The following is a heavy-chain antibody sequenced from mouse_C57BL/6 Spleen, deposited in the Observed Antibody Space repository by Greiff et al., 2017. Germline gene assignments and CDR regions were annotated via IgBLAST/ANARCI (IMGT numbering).Heavy chain of an antibody. CDR2: IDPEDGET. Sequence: EVKLVESGAELVKPGASVKLSCTASGFNIKDFYMHWVKQRTEQGLEWIGRIDPEDGETKYAPKFQGKATITADTSSNTAYLQLSSLTSEDTAVYYCAPADWAYDAMDYWGQGTSVTVSS. CDR1: GFNIKDFY. D-gene: IGHD4-1*01. V-gene: IGHV14-2*01. J-gene: IGHJ4*01. CDR3: APADWAYDAMDY.